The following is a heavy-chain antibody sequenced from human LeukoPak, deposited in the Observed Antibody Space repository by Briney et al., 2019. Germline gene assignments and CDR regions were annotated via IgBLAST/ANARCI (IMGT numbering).Heavy chain of an antibody. V-gene: IGHV3-30*02. Sequence: GGSLRLSCAASGFTFSSYAMHWVRQAPGKGVEWVAFIRYDGGRKSYADSVKGRFTISRDNSKNTLYLQMNNLRADDTAVYYCAKEGTATYFFDYWGQGTLVTVSS. CDR2: IRYDGGRK. D-gene: IGHD4-11*01. J-gene: IGHJ4*02. CDR3: AKEGTATYFFDY. CDR1: GFTFSSYA.